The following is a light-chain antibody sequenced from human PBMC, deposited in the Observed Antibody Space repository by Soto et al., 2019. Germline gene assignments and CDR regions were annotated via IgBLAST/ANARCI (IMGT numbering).Light chain of an antibody. J-gene: IGLJ1*01. Sequence: QSALAQPPSASGSPGQSVTISCTGTSSDVGDNYVSWYQQHLGKAPKLIIYDVGNRPSGVSSRFSGSKSGNTASLSISGLQAEDEADYYCSSYTSSSTLAFGTGTKLTVL. CDR3: SSYTSSSTLA. V-gene: IGLV2-14*01. CDR1: SSDVGDNY. CDR2: DVG.